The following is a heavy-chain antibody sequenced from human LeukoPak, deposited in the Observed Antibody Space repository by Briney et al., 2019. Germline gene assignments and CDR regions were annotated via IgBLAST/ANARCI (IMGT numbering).Heavy chain of an antibody. V-gene: IGHV3-48*01. D-gene: IGHD2-2*01. CDR2: ISSSSSTI. CDR1: GFTLSSYT. J-gene: IGHJ6*03. CDR3: ARAPQIYCSSTSCHYYYYYYMDV. Sequence: AGGSLRLSCAASGFTLSSYTMSWVRQAPGKGLEWVSYISSSSSTIYYADSAKGRFTISRDNAKNSLYLQMNSLRAEDTAVYYCARAPQIYCSSTSCHYYYYYYMDVWGKGTTVTVSS.